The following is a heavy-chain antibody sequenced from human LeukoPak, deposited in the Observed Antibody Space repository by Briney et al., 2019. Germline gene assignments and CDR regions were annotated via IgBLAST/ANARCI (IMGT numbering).Heavy chain of an antibody. CDR1: GFTVSSNY. Sequence: AGGSLRLSCAASGFTVSSNYMSWVRQAPGKGLEWVSVIYSGGSTYYADSVKGRFTISRDNSKNTLYLQMNSLRAEDTAVYYCARGDTVTTFLFDYWGRGTLVTVSS. D-gene: IGHD4-17*01. V-gene: IGHV3-53*01. CDR2: IYSGGST. CDR3: ARGDTVTTFLFDY. J-gene: IGHJ4*02.